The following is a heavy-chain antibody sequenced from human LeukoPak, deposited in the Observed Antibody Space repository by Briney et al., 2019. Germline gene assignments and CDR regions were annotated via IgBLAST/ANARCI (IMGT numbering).Heavy chain of an antibody. CDR3: ARKGVAPPNWTN. V-gene: IGHV4-34*01. J-gene: IGHJ4*02. CDR1: GGPFSGYY. D-gene: IGHD1-1*01. CDR2: INHSGSP. Sequence: SETLSLTCAVYGGPFSGYYWSWIRQPPGKGLEWIGEINHSGSPNYNPSLKSRVTISVDTSKNQFPLKLSSVTAADTAVYYCARKGVAPPNWTNWGQGTLVTVSS.